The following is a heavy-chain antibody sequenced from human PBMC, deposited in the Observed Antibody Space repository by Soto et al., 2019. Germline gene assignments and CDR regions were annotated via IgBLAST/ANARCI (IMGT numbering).Heavy chain of an antibody. V-gene: IGHV4-4*08. J-gene: IGHJ4*02. CDR2: IYNSGST. Sequence: QVQLQESGPGLVKPSETLSLTCTVSGGSISSYYWTWIRQPPGKGLEWIGFIYNSGSTHYNPSLRSRVTLAVDPSKNQFSLRLRSVPAADTAVYYCASMGYHYGSGSYPLDYWGQGTLVAVSS. D-gene: IGHD3-10*01. CDR1: GGSISSYY. CDR3: ASMGYHYGSGSYPLDY.